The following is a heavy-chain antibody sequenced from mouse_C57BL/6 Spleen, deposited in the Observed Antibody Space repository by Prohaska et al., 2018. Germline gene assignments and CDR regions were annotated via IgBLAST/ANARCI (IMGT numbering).Heavy chain of an antibody. Sequence: EVQLQQSGPELVKPGASVKISCKASGYTFNDYYMNWVKQSHGKSLEWIGDINPNNVGTSYNQKFKGKATLTVDKSSSTAYMELRSLTSEDSAVYYCARLGLNWEAAMDYWGQGTSVTVSS. J-gene: IGHJ4*01. CDR2: INPNNVGT. V-gene: IGHV1-26*01. D-gene: IGHD4-1*02. CDR1: GYTFNDYY. CDR3: ARLGLNWEAAMDY.